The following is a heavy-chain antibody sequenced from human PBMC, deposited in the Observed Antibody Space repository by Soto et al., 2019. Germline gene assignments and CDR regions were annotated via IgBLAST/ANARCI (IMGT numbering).Heavy chain of an antibody. J-gene: IGHJ6*02. CDR2: IYPGDSDT. CDR1: GYSFTSYW. V-gene: IGHV5-51*01. Sequence: GESLKISCKGSGYSFTSYWIGWVRQMPGKGLEWMGIIYPGDSDTRYSPSFQGQVTISADKSISTAYLQWSSLKASDTAMYYCARFSTSMAHYYYYGMGVWGQGTTVTVSS. D-gene: IGHD3-10*01. CDR3: ARFSTSMAHYYYYGMGV.